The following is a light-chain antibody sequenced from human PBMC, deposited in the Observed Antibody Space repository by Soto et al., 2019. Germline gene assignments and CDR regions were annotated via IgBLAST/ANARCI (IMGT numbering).Light chain of an antibody. CDR1: QGIYYY. CDR3: QISHSVSFR. Sequence: DTQMTQSPSSLSASVGDRVTITCRASQGIYYYLAWYQQKPWKVPKILIYAASSLVSGFPYRFSGSGSGTVFPLTICSLQSEDVATYYCQISHSVSFRFGPGIKMD. V-gene: IGKV1-27*01. CDR2: AAS. J-gene: IGKJ3*01.